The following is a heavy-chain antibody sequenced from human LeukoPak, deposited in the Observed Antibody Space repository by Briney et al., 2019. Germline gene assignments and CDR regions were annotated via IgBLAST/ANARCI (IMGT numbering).Heavy chain of an antibody. CDR3: ARADIVVVPAANYYYYYGMDV. V-gene: IGHV1-69*10. Sequence: SVKVSCKASGCTFSSYAISWVRQAPGQGLEWMGGIIPILGIANYAQKFQGRVTITADKSTSTAYMELSSLRSEDTAVYYFARADIVVVPAANYYYYYGMDVWGQGTTVTVSS. CDR2: IIPILGIA. J-gene: IGHJ6*02. CDR1: GCTFSSYA. D-gene: IGHD2-2*01.